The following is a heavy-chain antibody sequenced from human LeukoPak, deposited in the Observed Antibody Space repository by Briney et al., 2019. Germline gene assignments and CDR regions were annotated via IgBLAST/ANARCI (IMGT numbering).Heavy chain of an antibody. CDR2: IYSGDNT. CDR1: GFTVSNNY. J-gene: IGHJ4*02. V-gene: IGHV3-66*02. CDR3: ARVEYSGWNLEY. Sequence: GGSLRLSCAASGFTVSNNYMSWVRQAPGKGLEWVSVIYSGDNTYYVESVKGRFTISRDNSKNTLFLQMNRLRAEDTAVYYCARVEYSGWNLEYWGQGTLVTVSS. D-gene: IGHD5-12*01.